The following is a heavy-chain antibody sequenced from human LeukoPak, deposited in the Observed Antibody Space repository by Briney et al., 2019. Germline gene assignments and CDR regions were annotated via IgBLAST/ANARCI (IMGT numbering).Heavy chain of an antibody. D-gene: IGHD2-15*01. CDR1: GFTFDDYA. CDR3: AKRAYCSGGSCYPYYFDY. CDR2: ISWDGGST. Sequence: GGSLRLSCAASGFTFDDYAMHWVRQAPGKGLEWVSLISWDGGSTYYADSVKGRFTISRDNSKNTLYLQMNSLRAEDTAVYYCAKRAYCSGGSCYPYYFDYWGQGILVTVSS. V-gene: IGHV3-43D*03. J-gene: IGHJ4*02.